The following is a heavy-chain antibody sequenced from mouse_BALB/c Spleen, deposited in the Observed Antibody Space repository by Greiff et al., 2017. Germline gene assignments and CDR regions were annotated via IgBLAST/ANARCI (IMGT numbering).Heavy chain of an antibody. Sequence: VQLQQSGAELVKPGASVKLSCKASGYTFTSYWMHWVKQRPGQGLEWIGEINPSNGRTNYNEKFKSKATLTVDKSSSTAYMQLSSLTSEDSAVYYCARGRGYFDVWGAGTTVTVSS. CDR1: GYTFTSYW. V-gene: IGHV1S81*02. J-gene: IGHJ1*01. CDR3: ARGRGYFDV. CDR2: INPSNGRT.